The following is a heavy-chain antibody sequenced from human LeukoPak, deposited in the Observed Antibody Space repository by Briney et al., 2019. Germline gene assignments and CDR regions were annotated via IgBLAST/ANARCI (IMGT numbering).Heavy chain of an antibody. J-gene: IGHJ3*02. CDR2: ISSGSSYI. CDR3: ARLRYCSGGSCYASAFDI. D-gene: IGHD2-15*01. V-gene: IGHV3-21*01. CDR1: GFTFSNYN. Sequence: GGSLRLSCAASGFTFSNYNMNWVRQAPGKGLEWVSSISSGSSYIYYADSVKGRFTISRDNAKNSLYLQMNSLRAEDTAVCYCARLRYCSGGSCYASAFDIWGQGTMVTVSS.